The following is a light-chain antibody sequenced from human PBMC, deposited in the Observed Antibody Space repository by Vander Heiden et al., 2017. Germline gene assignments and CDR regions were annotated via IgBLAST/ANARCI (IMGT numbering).Light chain of an antibody. J-gene: IGLJ1*01. Sequence: SSELTQDPAVSVALGQTVRITCQGDSLRSYYGRWYQQKPGQAPILVIYGQNNRPSGIPDRFSGSSSGNTASLTITGAQAEDEADYFCNSRDSSDNHLVFGTGTKVTVL. CDR3: NSRDSSDNHLV. CDR2: GQN. V-gene: IGLV3-19*01. CDR1: SLRSYY.